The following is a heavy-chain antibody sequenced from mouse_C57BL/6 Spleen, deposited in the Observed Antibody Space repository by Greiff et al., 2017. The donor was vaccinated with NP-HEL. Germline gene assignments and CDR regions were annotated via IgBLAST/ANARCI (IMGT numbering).Heavy chain of an antibody. V-gene: IGHV5-17*01. D-gene: IGHD1-1*01. J-gene: IGHJ1*03. Sequence: VQLQQSGGGLVKPGGSLKLSCAASGFTFSDYGMHWVRQAPEKGLEWVAYISSGSSSIYYADTVKGRITLSRDNAKNTLFLQMTSLRSEDTAMYYCAKSHYYGSSHWYFDVWGTGTTVTVAS. CDR1: GFTFSDYG. CDR2: ISSGSSSI. CDR3: AKSHYYGSSHWYFDV.